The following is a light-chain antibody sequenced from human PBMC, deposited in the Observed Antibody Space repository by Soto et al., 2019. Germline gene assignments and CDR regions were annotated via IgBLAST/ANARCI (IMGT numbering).Light chain of an antibody. J-gene: IGKJ1*01. CDR3: QQYGSSPRT. Sequence: VLSQSPVTLSLSPGEIATLSCSASQSVSSSYLAWYQQKPGQPPRLLIYGASSKATGIPDRFSGSGSGTDFTLTISRLEPEDFAVYYCQQYGSSPRTFGQGTKVDIK. CDR1: QSVSSSY. CDR2: GAS. V-gene: IGKV3-20*01.